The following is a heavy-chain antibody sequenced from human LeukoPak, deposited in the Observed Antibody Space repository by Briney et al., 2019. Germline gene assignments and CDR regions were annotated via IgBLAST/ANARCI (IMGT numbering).Heavy chain of an antibody. V-gene: IGHV3-48*03. CDR1: GFTLSSYE. CDR2: ISSSGSTI. D-gene: IGHD6-13*01. Sequence: GGSLRLSCAASGFTLSSYEMNWVRQAPGKGLEWVSYISSSGSTIYYADSVKGRFTISRDNAKNSLYLQMNSLRAEDTAVYYCARQGSSWYVVLDYWGQGTLVTVSS. CDR3: ARQGSSWYVVLDY. J-gene: IGHJ4*02.